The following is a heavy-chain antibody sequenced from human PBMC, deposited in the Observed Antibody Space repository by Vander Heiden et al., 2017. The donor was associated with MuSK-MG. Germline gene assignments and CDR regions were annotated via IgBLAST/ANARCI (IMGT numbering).Heavy chain of an antibody. Sequence: EVQLLASGGGLVQPGGSLRLSCAASGFTLGNYDMSWVRQAPGKGLEWVAGITATGGSTHHADSVRGRFTISRDNSKNTLYLQMNNLRADDTALYYCAKGLQFGARGPKDVWGQGTTVTVSS. J-gene: IGHJ6*02. CDR1: GFTLGNYD. CDR2: ITATGGST. V-gene: IGHV3-23*01. CDR3: AKGLQFGARGPKDV. D-gene: IGHD3-10*01.